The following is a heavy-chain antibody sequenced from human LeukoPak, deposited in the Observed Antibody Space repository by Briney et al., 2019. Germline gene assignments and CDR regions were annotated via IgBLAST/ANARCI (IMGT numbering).Heavy chain of an antibody. V-gene: IGHV3-21*01. J-gene: IGHJ4*02. D-gene: IGHD3-3*01. CDR3: ARGGRITIFGVVNDDLDY. Sequence: GGSLRLSCAASGFTFSSYSMNWVRQAPGKGLEWVSSISSSSSYIYYADSVKGRFTISRDNAKNSLYLQMNSLRAEDTAVYYCARGGRITIFGVVNDDLDYWGQGTLVTVSS. CDR2: ISSSSSYI. CDR1: GFTFSSYS.